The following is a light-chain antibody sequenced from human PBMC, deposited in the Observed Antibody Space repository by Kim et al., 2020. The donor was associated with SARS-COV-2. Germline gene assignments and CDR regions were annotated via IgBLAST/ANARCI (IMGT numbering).Light chain of an antibody. Sequence: EIVLTQSPGTLSLSPGERATLSCRASQSVSSRYLAWYQQNPGQAPRLLIYGASSRATGIPDRFSGSGSGTYFTLTISTLEPEDFAVYYCQQYGNSPPYTFVQGTKLEI. CDR2: GAS. CDR1: QSVSSRY. J-gene: IGKJ2*01. CDR3: QQYGNSPPYT. V-gene: IGKV3-20*01.